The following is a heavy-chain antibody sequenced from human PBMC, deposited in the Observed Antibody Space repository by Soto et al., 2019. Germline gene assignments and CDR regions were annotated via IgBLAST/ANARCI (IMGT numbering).Heavy chain of an antibody. J-gene: IGHJ3*02. V-gene: IGHV4-31*03. CDR3: ARPPPYSSEGASDI. CDR2: IYYSGST. D-gene: IGHD6-19*01. Sequence: SETLSLTCTVSGGSISSGGYYWSWIRQHPGKGLEWIGYIYYSGSTYYNPSLKSRVTISVDTSKNQFSLKLSSVTAADTAVYYCARPPPYSSEGASDIWGQGTMVTVSS. CDR1: GGSISSGGYY.